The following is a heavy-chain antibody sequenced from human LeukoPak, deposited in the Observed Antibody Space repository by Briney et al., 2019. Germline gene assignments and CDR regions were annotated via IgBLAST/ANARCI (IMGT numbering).Heavy chain of an antibody. V-gene: IGHV3-64*02. CDR2: INYDGGTT. CDR3: ARELQQWLVNAFDI. J-gene: IGHJ3*02. D-gene: IGHD6-19*01. Sequence: PGGSLRLSCAAASGFTFSGYSMHWVRQAPGKGLESLSAINYDGGTTYYADFVKGRFTISRDNSKNTLYLQMNSLRAEDTAVYYCARELQQWLVNAFDIWGQGTMVTVSS. CDR1: GFTFSGYS.